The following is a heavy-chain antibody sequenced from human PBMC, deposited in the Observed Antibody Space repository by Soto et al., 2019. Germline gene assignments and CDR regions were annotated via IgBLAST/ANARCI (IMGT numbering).Heavy chain of an antibody. V-gene: IGHV3-23*01. D-gene: IGHD3-22*01. Sequence: GGSLRLSCAASGFTFSSYAMSWVRQAPGKGLEWVSAISGSGGSTYYADSVKGRFTISRDNSKNTLYLQMNSLRAEDTAVYYCAKDGLYVVITTGDYWGQGTLVTVSS. CDR2: ISGSGGST. CDR3: AKDGLYVVITTGDY. CDR1: GFTFSSYA. J-gene: IGHJ4*02.